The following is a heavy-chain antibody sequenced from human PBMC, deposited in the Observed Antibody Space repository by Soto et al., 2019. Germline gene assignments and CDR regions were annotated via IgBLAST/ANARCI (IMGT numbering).Heavy chain of an antibody. V-gene: IGHV5-10-1*01. CDR2: IDPSDSYT. CDR3: ARHPGPTVTPYYYGMDV. J-gene: IGHJ6*02. Sequence: PGESLKISCKGSGYSFTSYWISWVRQMPGKGLEWMGRIDPSDSYTNYSPSFQGHVTISADKSISTAYLQWSSLKASDTAMYYCARHPGPTVTPYYYGMDVWGQGTTVTVSS. D-gene: IGHD4-4*01. CDR1: GYSFTSYW.